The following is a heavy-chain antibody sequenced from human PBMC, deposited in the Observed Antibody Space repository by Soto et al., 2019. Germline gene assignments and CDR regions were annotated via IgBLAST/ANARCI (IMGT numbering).Heavy chain of an antibody. Sequence: ASVKVSCKVSGYTLTELSMHWVRQAPGKGLEWMGGFDPEDGETIYAQKFQGRVTMNEDTSTDTAYMELSSLRSEDTAVYYCATGVEVVLLSSFDYWGQGTLVTVSS. CDR3: ATGVEVVLLSSFDY. CDR1: GYTLTELS. V-gene: IGHV1-24*01. J-gene: IGHJ4*02. D-gene: IGHD1-26*01. CDR2: FDPEDGET.